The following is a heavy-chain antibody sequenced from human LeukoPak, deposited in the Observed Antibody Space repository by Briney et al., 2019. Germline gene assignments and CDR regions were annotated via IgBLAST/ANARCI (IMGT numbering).Heavy chain of an antibody. CDR3: ATRKYCSGGSCYLYYYGMDV. CDR2: ISGSGGST. D-gene: IGHD2-15*01. J-gene: IGHJ6*02. Sequence: GGSLRLSCAASGFTFSSYWMSWVRQAPGKGLEWVSAISGSGGSTYYADSVKGRFTISRDNSKNTLYLQMNSLRAEDTAVYYCATRKYCSGGSCYLYYYGMDVWGQGTTVTVSS. V-gene: IGHV3-23*01. CDR1: GFTFSSYW.